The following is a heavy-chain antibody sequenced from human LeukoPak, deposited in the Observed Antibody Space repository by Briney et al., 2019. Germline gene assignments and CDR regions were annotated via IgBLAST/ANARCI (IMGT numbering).Heavy chain of an antibody. CDR1: GYTFTSYG. V-gene: IGHV1-8*03. D-gene: IGHD2-8*01. Sequence: GASVKVSCKASGYTFTSYGISWVRQAPEQGLEWMGWMSPNSGETGYAQKFQGRVAITRYTSISTSYMELSSLRSEDTAVYYCARIPPGGTSPPDYWGQGTLVTVSS. CDR3: ARIPPGGTSPPDY. J-gene: IGHJ4*02. CDR2: MSPNSGET.